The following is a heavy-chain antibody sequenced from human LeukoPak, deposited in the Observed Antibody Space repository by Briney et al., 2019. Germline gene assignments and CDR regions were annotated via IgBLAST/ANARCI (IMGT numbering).Heavy chain of an antibody. CDR3: AAVSTKTYYYGLDV. Sequence: PGGSLRLSCAAPGFTFSSYAMSWVRQAPGKGLEWVSAISGSGGSTYYADSVKGRFAISRDTSKNTLYLQMNSLRAEDTAVYYCAAVSTKTYYYGLDVWGQGTTVTVSS. D-gene: IGHD4-17*01. CDR2: ISGSGGST. CDR1: GFTFSSYA. V-gene: IGHV3-23*01. J-gene: IGHJ6*02.